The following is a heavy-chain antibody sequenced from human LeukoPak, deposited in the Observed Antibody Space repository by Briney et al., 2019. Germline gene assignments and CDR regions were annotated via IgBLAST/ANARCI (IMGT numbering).Heavy chain of an antibody. CDR1: GFTFSSYG. D-gene: IGHD1-26*01. CDR2: IWYDGSNK. CDR3: ARDLSVGATGNYFDY. Sequence: GGSLRLSCAASGFTFSSYGMHWVRQAPGKGLEWVAVIWYDGSNKYYADSVKGRFIISRDNSKNTLYLQMNSLRAEDTAVYYCARDLSVGATGNYFDYWGQGTLVTVSS. J-gene: IGHJ4*02. V-gene: IGHV3-33*01.